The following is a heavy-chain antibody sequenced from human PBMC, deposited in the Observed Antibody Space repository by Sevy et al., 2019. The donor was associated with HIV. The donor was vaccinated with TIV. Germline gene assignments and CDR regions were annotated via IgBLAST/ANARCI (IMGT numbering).Heavy chain of an antibody. CDR3: AREGCTQPHDY. Sequence: GGSLRLSCAASGFTFAKYSMSWVRQALGKGLEWVSTFSFGCGRINYADSVKGRFTISRDDSKNTLFLQMNSLRAEDTATYFCAREGCTQPHDYWGQGTLVTVSS. CDR1: GFTFAKYS. CDR2: FSFGCGRI. V-gene: IGHV3-23*01. D-gene: IGHD2-8*01. J-gene: IGHJ4*02.